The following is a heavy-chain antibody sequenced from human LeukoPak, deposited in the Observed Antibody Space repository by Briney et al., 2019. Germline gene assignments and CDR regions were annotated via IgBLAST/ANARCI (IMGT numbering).Heavy chain of an antibody. CDR1: GFTFSSYG. Sequence: GGSLRLSCAASGFTFSSYGMHWVRQAPGKGLEWVAVIWYDGSNKYYADSVKGRFTISRDNSKNTLYLQMNSLGAEDTAVYYCASIVGATSDFHFDYWGQGTLVTVSS. CDR3: ASIVGATSDFHFDY. V-gene: IGHV3-33*01. D-gene: IGHD1-26*01. J-gene: IGHJ4*02. CDR2: IWYDGSNK.